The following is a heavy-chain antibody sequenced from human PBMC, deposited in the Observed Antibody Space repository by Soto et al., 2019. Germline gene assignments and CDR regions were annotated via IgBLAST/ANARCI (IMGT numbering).Heavy chain of an antibody. CDR3: AKGLYSSSWYGIDY. J-gene: IGHJ4*02. Sequence: PGGSLRLSCAASGFTFSSYGMHWVRQAPGKGLEWVALISYDGSNKYYADSVKGRFTISRDNSKNTLYLQMNSLRAEDTAVYYCAKGLYSSSWYGIDYWGQGTLVTVSS. V-gene: IGHV3-30*18. D-gene: IGHD6-13*01. CDR2: ISYDGSNK. CDR1: GFTFSSYG.